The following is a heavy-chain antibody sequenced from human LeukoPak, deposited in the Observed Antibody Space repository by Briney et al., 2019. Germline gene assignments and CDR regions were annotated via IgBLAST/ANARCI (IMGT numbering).Heavy chain of an antibody. D-gene: IGHD2-15*01. CDR3: ARHPTPVDRHVGSYFVN. J-gene: IGHJ4*02. CDR2: FYHGGRT. Sequence: SETLSLTCAVSGYSISSGYYWGWIRQPPGKRQEWIGSFYHGGRTHYNPSLKSRVTVSIDTSKNQFSLKLSSVTAADTAVYYCARHPTPVDRHVGSYFVNWGRGTLVTVSS. V-gene: IGHV4-38-2*01. CDR1: GYSISSGYY.